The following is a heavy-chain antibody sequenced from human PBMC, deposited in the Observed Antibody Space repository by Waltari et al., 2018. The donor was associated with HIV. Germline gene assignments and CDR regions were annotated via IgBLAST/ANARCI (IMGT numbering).Heavy chain of an antibody. CDR3: ARGGIVGAPT. Sequence: EVQLVESGGGLVQPGGSLRLSCAASGLTFRSFDMNRVRQAPGKGLEWVSYISSSGSTIYYADSVKGRFTISRDNAKNSLYLQMNSLRAEDTAVYYCARGGIVGAPTWGQGTLVTVSS. D-gene: IGHD1-26*01. V-gene: IGHV3-48*03. J-gene: IGHJ5*02. CDR2: ISSSGSTI. CDR1: GLTFRSFD.